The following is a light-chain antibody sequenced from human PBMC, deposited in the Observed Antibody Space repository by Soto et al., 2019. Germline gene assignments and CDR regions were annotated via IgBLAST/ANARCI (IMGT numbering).Light chain of an antibody. V-gene: IGKV1-39*01. CDR2: TAS. J-gene: IGKJ4*01. CDR3: QQTYRTPLT. Sequence: DIQMTQSPSSLSASVGDRVTITCRASQSISNYLNWYQQKPGTAPKLLIYTASSLQSGVPSRFSGSGSGTDFTLTISSLQPEDFATYYCQQTYRTPLTFGGGTKVEIK. CDR1: QSISNY.